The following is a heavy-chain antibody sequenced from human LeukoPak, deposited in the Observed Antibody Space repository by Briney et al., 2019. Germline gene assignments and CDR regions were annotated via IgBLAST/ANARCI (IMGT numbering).Heavy chain of an antibody. CDR2: LNGGGVRT. CDR3: ARCGYSSGDDAFDI. CDR1: GFTFRSYG. Sequence: GGSLRLSCAASGFTFRSYGMSWVRQAPGQGLEWVSTLNGGGVRTYYADSVKGRFTISRDNSKNTLYLQMNSLRAEDTAVYYCARCGYSSGDDAFDIWGQGTMVTVSS. D-gene: IGHD6-19*01. V-gene: IGHV3-23*01. J-gene: IGHJ3*02.